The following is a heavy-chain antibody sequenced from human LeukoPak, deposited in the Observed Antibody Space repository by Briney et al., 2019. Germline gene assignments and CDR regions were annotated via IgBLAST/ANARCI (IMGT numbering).Heavy chain of an antibody. Sequence: SETLSLTCTVSGGSISGHYWSWIRQPPGKGLEWIGFIFYSGSTNYNPSLKSRVTISVDTSKNQFSLRLSSVTAADTAVYYCARGASYYFGSGMSYYFDYWGQGTLVTVSS. V-gene: IGHV4-59*11. CDR2: IFYSGST. CDR3: ARGASYYFGSGMSYYFDY. J-gene: IGHJ4*02. CDR1: GGSISGHY. D-gene: IGHD3-10*01.